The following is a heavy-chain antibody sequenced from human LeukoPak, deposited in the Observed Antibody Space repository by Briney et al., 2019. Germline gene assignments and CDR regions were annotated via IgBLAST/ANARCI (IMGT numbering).Heavy chain of an antibody. Sequence: GGSLRLSCAASGFTFDDYAMHWVRQAPGKGLEWVSGINWNSGSIGYADSVKGRFTISRDNAKNTLYLQMNSLRAEDTAVYYCARDFLHGGVWGQGTVVTVSS. CDR2: INWNSGSI. V-gene: IGHV3-9*01. CDR1: GFTFDDYA. J-gene: IGHJ4*02. D-gene: IGHD3-10*01. CDR3: ARDFLHGGV.